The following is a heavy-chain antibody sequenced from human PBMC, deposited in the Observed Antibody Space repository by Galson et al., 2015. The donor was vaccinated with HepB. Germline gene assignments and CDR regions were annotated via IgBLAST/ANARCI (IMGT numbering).Heavy chain of an antibody. CDR1: GGTFSSYA. CDR3: ARYDYSDYGERY. CDR2: IIPIFGTA. V-gene: IGHV1-69*05. J-gene: IGHJ4*02. Sequence: SVKVSCKASGGTFSSYAISWVRQAPGQGLEWMGGIIPIFGTANYAQKLQGRVTMTTDTSTSTAYMELRSLRSDDTAVYYCARYDYSDYGERYWGQGTLVTVSS. D-gene: IGHD4-11*01.